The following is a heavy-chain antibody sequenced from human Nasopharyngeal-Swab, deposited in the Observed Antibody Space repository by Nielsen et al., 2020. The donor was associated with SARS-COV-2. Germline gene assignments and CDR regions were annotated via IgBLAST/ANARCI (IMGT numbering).Heavy chain of an antibody. D-gene: IGHD1-26*01. Sequence: GGSLRLSCAASGFTFSSYGMPWVRQAPGKGLEWVAVISFDGSNKYYADSVKGRFTISRDNSKNTLYLQMTSLRAEDTAVYYCAKDSSGSYYGSFDYWGQGTLVTVSS. CDR2: ISFDGSNK. J-gene: IGHJ4*02. CDR1: GFTFSSYG. CDR3: AKDSSGSYYGSFDY. V-gene: IGHV3-30*18.